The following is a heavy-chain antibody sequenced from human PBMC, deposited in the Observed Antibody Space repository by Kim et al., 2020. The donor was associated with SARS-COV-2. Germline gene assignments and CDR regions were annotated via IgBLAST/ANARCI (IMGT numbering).Heavy chain of an antibody. J-gene: IGHJ4*02. CDR2: IYYSGST. D-gene: IGHD1-26*01. Sequence: SETPSLTCTVSGGSISSSSYYWGWIRQPPGKGLEWIGSIYYSGSTYYNPSLKSRVTISVDTSKNQFSLKLSSVTAADTAVYYCATHSGSKTFDYWGQGTLVTVSS. CDR1: GGSISSSSYY. V-gene: IGHV4-39*01. CDR3: ATHSGSKTFDY.